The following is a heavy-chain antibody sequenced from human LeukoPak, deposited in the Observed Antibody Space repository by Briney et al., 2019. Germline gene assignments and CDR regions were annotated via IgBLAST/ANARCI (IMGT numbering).Heavy chain of an antibody. CDR1: GGSFSGYY. J-gene: IGHJ5*02. CDR3: ARRCRRVTQWFDP. CDR2: INHSGST. V-gene: IGHV4-34*01. Sequence: NPSETLSLTCAVYGGSFSGYYWSWIRQPPGKGLEWIGEINHSGSTNYNPSLKSRVTISVDTSKNQFSLKLSSVTAADTAVYYCARRCRRVTQWFDPWGQGTLVTVSS. D-gene: IGHD2-8*01.